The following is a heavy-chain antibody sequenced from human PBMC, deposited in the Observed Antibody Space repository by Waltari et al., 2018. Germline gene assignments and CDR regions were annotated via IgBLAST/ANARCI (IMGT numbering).Heavy chain of an antibody. CDR3: ARELGN. J-gene: IGHJ4*02. CDR1: GPSTPSSNY. Sequence: QVQLQESGPGLVKPSQPLPPTFAVSGPSTPSSNYWTWIRQPAGKGLEWIGLIYTSGSTNYNPSLKSRVTISVDASKNQFSLKLSSVTAADTAVYYCARELGNWGQGTLVTVSA. V-gene: IGHV4-61*02. CDR2: IYTSGST.